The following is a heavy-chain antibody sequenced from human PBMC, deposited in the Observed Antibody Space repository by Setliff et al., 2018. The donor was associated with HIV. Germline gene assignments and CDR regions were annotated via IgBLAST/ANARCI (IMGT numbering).Heavy chain of an antibody. D-gene: IGHD3-22*01. CDR2: ISGNGGNT. Sequence: PGGSLRLSCSASGFSFSNYAMHWVRQAPGKGLEYVSAISGNGGNTYYTDSVKGRFIISRDDSKNTLYLQMNSLRSEDTAVYYCVTGVGTSSVDYWGQGTMVTVSS. J-gene: IGHJ4*02. V-gene: IGHV3-64*04. CDR1: GFSFSNYA. CDR3: VTGVGTSSVDY.